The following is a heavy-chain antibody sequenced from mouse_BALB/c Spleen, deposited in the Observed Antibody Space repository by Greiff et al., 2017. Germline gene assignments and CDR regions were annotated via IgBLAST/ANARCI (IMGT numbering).Heavy chain of an antibody. V-gene: IGHV5-12-1*01. CDR2: ISSGGGST. J-gene: IGHJ3*01. D-gene: IGHD3-1*01. CDR3: ARASGY. Sequence: EVQRVESGGGLVKPGGSLKLSCAASGFAFSSYDMSWVRQTPEKRLEWVAYISSGGGSTYYPDSVKGRFTISRDNAKNNLYLQMSSLKSEDTAMYYCARASGYWGQGTLVTVSA. CDR1: GFAFSSYD.